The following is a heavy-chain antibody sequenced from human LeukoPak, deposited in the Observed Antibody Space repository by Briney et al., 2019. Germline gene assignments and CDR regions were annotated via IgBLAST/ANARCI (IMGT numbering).Heavy chain of an antibody. D-gene: IGHD3-9*01. V-gene: IGHV3-21*01. CDR3: ARDLRYFDWSNPYGMDV. CDR1: GFTFSSYS. J-gene: IGHJ6*02. CDR2: ISSSSSYI. Sequence: GGSLRLSCAASGFTFSSYSMNWVRQAPGKGLEWVSSISSSSSYIYYADSVKGRFTISRDNAKNSLYLQMNSLRAEDTVVYYCARDLRYFDWSNPYGMDVWGQGTTVTVSS.